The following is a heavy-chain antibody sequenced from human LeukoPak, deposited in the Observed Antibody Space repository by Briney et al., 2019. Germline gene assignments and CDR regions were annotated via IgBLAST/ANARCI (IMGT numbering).Heavy chain of an antibody. D-gene: IGHD6-6*01. CDR2: ISSSNTYI. CDR1: GFAFSTYT. V-gene: IGHV3-21*01. CDR3: ARSGSSLYYYTLDV. Sequence: GGSLRLSCAASGFAFSTYTTNWVRQAPGKGLEWVSSISSSNTYIYYADSVRGRFTVSRDNAKHSLYLQMSSLRAEDTAVYYCARSGSSLYYYTLDVWGQGTTVAVSS. J-gene: IGHJ6*02.